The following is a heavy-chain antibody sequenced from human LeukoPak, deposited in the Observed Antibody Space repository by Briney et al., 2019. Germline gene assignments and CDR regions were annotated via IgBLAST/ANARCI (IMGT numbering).Heavy chain of an antibody. J-gene: IGHJ3*02. D-gene: IGHD6-19*01. CDR2: ISNDGSNK. CDR3: ASRVAVAGTGAFDI. Sequence: GGSLRLSCADSGFTFSSYAMHWVRQALGKGLEWVAVISNDGSNKYYADSVKGRFTISRDKAKNSLYLQMNSLRAEDTAVYYCASRVAVAGTGAFDIWGQGTMVTVSS. CDR1: GFTFSSYA. V-gene: IGHV3-30-3*01.